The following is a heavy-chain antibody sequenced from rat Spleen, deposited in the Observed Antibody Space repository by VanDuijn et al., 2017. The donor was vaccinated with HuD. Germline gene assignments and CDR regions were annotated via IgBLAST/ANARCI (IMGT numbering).Heavy chain of an antibody. CDR1: GFSLTSNG. CDR3: TRARDGVWVMDA. V-gene: IGHV2S12*01. J-gene: IGHJ4*01. CDR2: ISSGGST. D-gene: IGHD1-7*01. Sequence: QVQLKESGPGLVQPSQTLSLTCTVSGFSLTSNGVSWVRQPPGKGLEWIAAISSGGSTYYNSALKTRLSISRDTAKSQVFLKMNSLQTEDTASYFCTRARDGVWVMDAWGQGASVTVSS.